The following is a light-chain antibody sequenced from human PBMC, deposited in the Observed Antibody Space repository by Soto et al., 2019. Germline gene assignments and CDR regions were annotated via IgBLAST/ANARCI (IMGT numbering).Light chain of an antibody. CDR3: QQSYSTPLT. Sequence: DIQMTQSPSSLSASVGDRVTITCRASQSISSYLNWYQQKPGKAPKFLIYASSTLQSGVPSRFSGTASGTDFTLTISSLQPEDFATYYCQQSYSTPLTVGQGTRLEIK. V-gene: IGKV1-39*01. J-gene: IGKJ5*01. CDR2: ASS. CDR1: QSISSY.